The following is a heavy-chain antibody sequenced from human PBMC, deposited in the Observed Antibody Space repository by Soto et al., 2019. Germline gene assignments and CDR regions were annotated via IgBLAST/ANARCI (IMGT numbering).Heavy chain of an antibody. V-gene: IGHV2-5*02. D-gene: IGHD2-21*02. CDR3: THSRCGGDCLQSYSSHYYFGMDV. CDR2: IYWDDDK. CDR1: GFSLSTGGVG. J-gene: IGHJ6*02. Sequence: QITLMESGPTLVKPTQTLTLTCTFSGFSLSTGGVGVGWIRQPPGKALEWLALIYWDDDKRYSPSLRSRPTINKDTSKNQVVLTMTNMDPVDTATYYCTHSRCGGDCLQSYSSHYYFGMDVWGQGTTVTVSS.